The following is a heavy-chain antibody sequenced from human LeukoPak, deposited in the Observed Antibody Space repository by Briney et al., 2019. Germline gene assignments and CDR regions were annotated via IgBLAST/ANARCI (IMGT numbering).Heavy chain of an antibody. J-gene: IGHJ6*02. V-gene: IGHV3-9*01. D-gene: IGHD3-22*01. CDR2: ISWHSRSI. Sequence: GRSLRLSCAASGFTCDDYSMHWVRQAPGKGLEWVAGISWHSRSIGYADSVKGRFTISRDNAKNSVSLQMNSLRTEDTALYYCTKDLSSQWFTDIRHYGMNVWGQGTTVAVSS. CDR1: GFTCDDYS. CDR3: TKDLSSQWFTDIRHYGMNV.